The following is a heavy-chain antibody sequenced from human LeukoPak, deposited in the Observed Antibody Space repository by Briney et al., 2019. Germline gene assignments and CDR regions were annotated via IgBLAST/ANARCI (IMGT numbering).Heavy chain of an antibody. D-gene: IGHD1-26*01. CDR3: ARAVGATAAFDY. V-gene: IGHV3-21*01. J-gene: IGHJ4*02. CDR1: EFTFSSYS. Sequence: GGSLRLSCAASEFTFSSYSMNWVRQAPGKGLEWVSSITSSSSYIYYADSVQGRFTLSRDNAKNSLYLQMNSLRVEDTAVYYCARAVGATAAFDYWGQGTLVTVSS. CDR2: ITSSSSYI.